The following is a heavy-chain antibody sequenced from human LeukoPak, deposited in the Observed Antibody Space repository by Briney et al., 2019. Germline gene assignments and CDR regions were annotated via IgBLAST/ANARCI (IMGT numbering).Heavy chain of an antibody. CDR1: GGTFSSYA. Sequence: GASVKVSCKASGGTFSSYAISWVLQAPGQGLEWMGRIIPILGIANYAQKFQGRVTITADKSTSTAYMELSSLRSEDTAVYYCARDSGYYYDSSGYSGVVDYWGQGTLVTVSS. J-gene: IGHJ4*02. D-gene: IGHD3-22*01. V-gene: IGHV1-69*04. CDR3: ARDSGYYYDSSGYSGVVDY. CDR2: IIPILGIA.